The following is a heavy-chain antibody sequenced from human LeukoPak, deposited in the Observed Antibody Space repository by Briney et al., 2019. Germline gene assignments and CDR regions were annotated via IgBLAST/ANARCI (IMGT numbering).Heavy chain of an antibody. Sequence: SVKVSCKTSGYIFTSYGISWVRQAPGQGLEWMGGIIPIFGTANYAQKFQGRVTITTDESTSTAYMELSSLRSEDTAVYYCARDSGHCSSTSCYVNWFDPWGQGTLVTVSS. D-gene: IGHD2-2*01. CDR2: IIPIFGTA. CDR3: ARDSGHCSSTSCYVNWFDP. J-gene: IGHJ5*02. V-gene: IGHV1-69*05. CDR1: GYIFTSYG.